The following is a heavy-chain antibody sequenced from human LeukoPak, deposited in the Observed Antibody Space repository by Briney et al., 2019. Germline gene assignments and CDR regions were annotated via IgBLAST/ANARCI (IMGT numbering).Heavy chain of an antibody. CDR2: ISYSGNT. CDR3: ARGGGYGSSPGV. Sequence: SETLSLTCTVSGGSISSYYWSWIRQPPGKGLEWIGYISYSGNTDYNPSLKSRVTISVDTSRNQFSLKLTSVTAADTAVYYCARGGGYGSSPGVWGQGTTVTVSS. J-gene: IGHJ6*02. CDR1: GGSISSYY. D-gene: IGHD6-6*01. V-gene: IGHV4-59*01.